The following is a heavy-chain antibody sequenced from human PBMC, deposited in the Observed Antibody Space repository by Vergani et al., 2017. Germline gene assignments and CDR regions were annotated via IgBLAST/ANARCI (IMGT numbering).Heavy chain of an antibody. CDR3: ARTAMVYYYYYGMDV. D-gene: IGHD5-18*01. CDR1: GGTFSSYA. V-gene: IGHV1-18*01. Sequence: QVQLVQSGAEVKKPGSSVKVSCKASGGTFSSYAISWVRQAPGQGLEWMGWISAYNGNTNYAQKLQGRVTMTTDTSTSTAYMELRSLRSDDTAVYYCARTAMVYYYYYGMDVWGQGTTVTVSS. J-gene: IGHJ6*02. CDR2: ISAYNGNT.